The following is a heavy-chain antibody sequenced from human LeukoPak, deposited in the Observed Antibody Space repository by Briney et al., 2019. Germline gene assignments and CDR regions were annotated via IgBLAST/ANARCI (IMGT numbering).Heavy chain of an antibody. D-gene: IGHD3-10*01. CDR1: GFPFSSYG. CDR2: IWPDGSIK. CDR3: ARDRGSNYYGSGRSYYYYYGMDV. V-gene: IGHV3-33*01. J-gene: IGHJ6*02. Sequence: GGSLRLSCTASGFPFSSYGMHWVRQAPGKGLVWVTVIWPDGSIKYYADSVKGRFTISRDNSENTLYLQMNSLRAEDTAVYYCARDRGSNYYGSGRSYYYYYGMDVWGQGTTVTVSS.